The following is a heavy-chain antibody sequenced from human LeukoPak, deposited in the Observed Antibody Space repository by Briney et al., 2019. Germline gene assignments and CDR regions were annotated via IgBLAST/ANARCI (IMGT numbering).Heavy chain of an antibody. CDR1: GGSISSYY. V-gene: IGHV4-59*01. Sequence: SETLSLTCTVSGGSISSYYWSWIRQPPGKGLEWIGYIYYSGSTNYSPSLKSRVTISVDTSKNQFSLKLSSVTAADTAVYYCASTPLDSSGWSIFDYWGQGTLVTVSS. J-gene: IGHJ4*02. D-gene: IGHD6-19*01. CDR3: ASTPLDSSGWSIFDY. CDR2: IYYSGST.